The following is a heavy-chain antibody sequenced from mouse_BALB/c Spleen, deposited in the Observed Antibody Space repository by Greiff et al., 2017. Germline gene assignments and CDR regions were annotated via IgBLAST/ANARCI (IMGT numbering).Heavy chain of an antibody. D-gene: IGHD2-3*01. V-gene: IGHV1-63*02. CDR3: ARGGYDGYSWFAY. J-gene: IGHJ3*01. CDR2: IYPGGGYT. Sequence: VKLQESDTELVKPGASVKISCKASGYTFTNYWLGWVKQRPGHGLEWIGDIYPGGGYTNYNEKFKGKATLTADTSSSTAYMQLSSLTSEDSAVYFCARGGYDGYSWFAYWGQGTLVTVSA. CDR1: GYTFTNYW.